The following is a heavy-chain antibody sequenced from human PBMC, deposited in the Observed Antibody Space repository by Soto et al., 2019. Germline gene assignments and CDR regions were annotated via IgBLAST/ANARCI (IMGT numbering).Heavy chain of an antibody. D-gene: IGHD3-10*01. V-gene: IGHV1-2*02. CDR3: GRDDYGIFPY. Sequence: QVQLVQSGTEVKKPGASVKVSCQASGYSISAYYILGVRQAPGQGLEWMGWIDPKNGGTVSAQKFQGRLTMTRDTSISTVYMDLSGLTSDDTALYYCGRDDYGIFPYWGQGSLVTVSS. CDR1: GYSISAYY. J-gene: IGHJ4*02. CDR2: IDPKNGGT.